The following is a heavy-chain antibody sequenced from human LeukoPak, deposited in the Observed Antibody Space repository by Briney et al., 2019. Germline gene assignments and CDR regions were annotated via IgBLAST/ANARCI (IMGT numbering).Heavy chain of an antibody. CDR2: IYSGSST. J-gene: IGHJ6*03. Sequence: GGSLRLSCAASGFTVSSNYMSWVRQAPGKGLGWVSVIYSGSSTYYADSVKGRFTLSRDNSKNTLYLQMNSLRAEDTAVYYCARVPVAGTFPIGYMDVWGKGTTVTVSS. V-gene: IGHV3-53*01. CDR3: ARVPVAGTFPIGYMDV. CDR1: GFTVSSNY. D-gene: IGHD6-19*01.